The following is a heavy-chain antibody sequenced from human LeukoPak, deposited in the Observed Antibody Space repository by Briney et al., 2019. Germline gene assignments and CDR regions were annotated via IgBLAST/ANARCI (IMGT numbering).Heavy chain of an antibody. D-gene: IGHD5-12*01. J-gene: IGHJ6*02. CDR2: ISYDGSNK. CDR3: ARARDEWLTYGMDV. V-gene: IGHV3-30-3*01. Sequence: PGGSLRLSCAASGFTFSSYAMHWVRQAPGKGLEWVAVISYDGSNKYYADSVKGRLTISRDNSKNTLYLQMNSLRAEDTAVYYCARARDEWLTYGMDVWGQGTTVTVSS. CDR1: GFTFSSYA.